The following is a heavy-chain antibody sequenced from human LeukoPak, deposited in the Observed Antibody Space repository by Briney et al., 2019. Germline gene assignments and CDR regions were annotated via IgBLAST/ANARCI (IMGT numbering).Heavy chain of an antibody. J-gene: IGHJ4*02. CDR2: IYYSGST. V-gene: IGHV4-39*01. D-gene: IGHD6-13*01. CDR3: ARHHKGSWHPTPLYQFDY. Sequence: SETLSLTCTVSGGSISSSSYYWGWIRQPPGKGLEWIGSIYYSGSTYYNPSLKSRVTISVDTSKNQFSLKLSSVTAADTAVYYCARHHKGSWHPTPLYQFDYWGQGTLVTVSS. CDR1: GGSISSSSYY.